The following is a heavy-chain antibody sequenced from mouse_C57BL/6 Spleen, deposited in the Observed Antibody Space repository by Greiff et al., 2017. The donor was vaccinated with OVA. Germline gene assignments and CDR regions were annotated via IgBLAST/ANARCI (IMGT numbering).Heavy chain of an antibody. J-gene: IGHJ2*01. Sequence: QVQLQQPGAELVKPGASVKLSCKASGYTFTGYWMHWVKQRPGQGLEWIGMIHPNSGSTNFNEKFKTKATLTVDKSSSTAYRQLSILTSEDSAVYYCTRDGNYDYFDYWGQGTTLTVSS. V-gene: IGHV1-64*01. CDR2: IHPNSGST. CDR1: GYTFTGYW. D-gene: IGHD2-1*01. CDR3: TRDGNYDYFDY.